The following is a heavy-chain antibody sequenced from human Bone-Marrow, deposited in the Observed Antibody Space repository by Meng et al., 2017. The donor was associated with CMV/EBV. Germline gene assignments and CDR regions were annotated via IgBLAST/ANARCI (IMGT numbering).Heavy chain of an antibody. CDR3: ARDGSSSYYGMDV. D-gene: IGHD6-6*01. V-gene: IGHV1-69*04. J-gene: IGHJ6*02. CDR1: GGTFSSYT. Sequence: SVKVSCKASGGTFSSYTISWVRQAPGQGLEWMGRIIPILGIANYAQKFQGRVTITADKSTSTAYMGLSSLRSEDTAVYYCARDGSSSYYGMDVWGQGTTVTVSS. CDR2: IIPILGIA.